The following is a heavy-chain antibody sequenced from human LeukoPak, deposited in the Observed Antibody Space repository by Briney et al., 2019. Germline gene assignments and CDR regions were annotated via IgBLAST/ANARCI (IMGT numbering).Heavy chain of an antibody. Sequence: ASVKVSCKASGYTFTGYYMHWVRQAPGQGLEWMGWINPNSGGTNYAQKFQGRVTMTRDTSISTAYMELSRLRSDDTAVYYWARDGRGIVGATTGNWFDPWGQGTLVTVSS. D-gene: IGHD1-26*01. CDR1: GYTFTGYY. V-gene: IGHV1-2*02. CDR2: INPNSGGT. J-gene: IGHJ5*02. CDR3: ARDGRGIVGATTGNWFDP.